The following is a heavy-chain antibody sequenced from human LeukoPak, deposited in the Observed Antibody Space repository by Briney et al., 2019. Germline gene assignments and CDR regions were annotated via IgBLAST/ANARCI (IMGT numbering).Heavy chain of an antibody. V-gene: IGHV4-34*01. Sequence: SETLSLTCAVYGGSFSGYYWSWIRQPPGKGLEWMGEINHSGSTNYNPSLKSRVTISVDTSKNQFSLTLSSVNATDTAVYYCASSYDYVWGSYRPPYFDYWGQGTLVTVSS. CDR2: INHSGST. CDR3: ASSYDYVWGSYRPPYFDY. CDR1: GGSFSGYY. J-gene: IGHJ4*02. D-gene: IGHD3-16*02.